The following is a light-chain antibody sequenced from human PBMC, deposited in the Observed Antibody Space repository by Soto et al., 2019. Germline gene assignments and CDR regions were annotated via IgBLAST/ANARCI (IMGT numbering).Light chain of an antibody. CDR1: SSDVGGYNY. CDR3: SSFTSRNTLYV. CDR2: EVN. J-gene: IGLJ1*01. V-gene: IGLV2-14*01. Sequence: QSALTQPASVSGSPGQSITISCTGTSSDVGGYNYVSWYQQHPGKAPKLMIYEVNNRPSGVSSRFSGSKSGNTASLTISGLQAEDEADYYCSSFTSRNTLYVFGTGTKVTVL.